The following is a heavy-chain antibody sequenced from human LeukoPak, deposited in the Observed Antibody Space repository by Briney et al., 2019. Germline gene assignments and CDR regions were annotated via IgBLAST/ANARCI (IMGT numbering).Heavy chain of an antibody. CDR1: GFTFSSYA. CDR2: TSGSGGDT. J-gene: IGHJ4*02. V-gene: IGHV3-23*01. CDR3: AKPREGSGSYYKSFFDS. D-gene: IGHD3-10*01. Sequence: GGSLRLSCAASGFTFSSYAMSWVRQAPGKVLEWVSVTSGSGGDTNYADSVKGRFTISRDNSKNTLYLQMNTLRAEDTAVYYCAKPREGSGSYYKSFFDSWGQGTLVTVSS.